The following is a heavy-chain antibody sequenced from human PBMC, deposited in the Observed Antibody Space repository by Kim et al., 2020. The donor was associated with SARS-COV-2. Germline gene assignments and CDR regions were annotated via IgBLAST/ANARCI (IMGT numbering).Heavy chain of an antibody. CDR3: ARDSYYDIFRYYYYDMDV. Sequence: ASVKVSCKASGYTFTSYAMHWVRQAPGQRLEWMGWLIAGNGNTKYSPKFQGRVTITRDTSASTAYMELSSLRSEDTAVYYCARDSYYDIFRYYYYDMDVWGKGTTVTDSS. CDR1: GYTFTSYA. J-gene: IGHJ6*03. CDR2: LIAGNGNT. D-gene: IGHD3-9*01. V-gene: IGHV1-3*01.